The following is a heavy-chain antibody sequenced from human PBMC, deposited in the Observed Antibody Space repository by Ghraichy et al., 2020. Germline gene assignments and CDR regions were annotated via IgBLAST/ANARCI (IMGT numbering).Heavy chain of an antibody. CDR2: IYYSGST. V-gene: IGHV4-59*01. D-gene: IGHD4-17*01. Sequence: SETLSLTCTVSGGSISSYYWSWIRQPPGKGLEWIGYIYYSGSTNYNPSLKSRVTISVDTSKNQFSLKLSSVTAADTAVYYCARSGEGGGVDYGDYVYLDYWGQGTLVTVSS. CDR1: GGSISSYY. J-gene: IGHJ4*02. CDR3: ARSGEGGGVDYGDYVYLDY.